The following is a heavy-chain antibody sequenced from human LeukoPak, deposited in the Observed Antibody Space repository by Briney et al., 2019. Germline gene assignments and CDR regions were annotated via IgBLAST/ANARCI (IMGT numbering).Heavy chain of an antibody. D-gene: IGHD3-3*01. V-gene: IGHV3-7*01. Sequence: GGSLRLSCAASGFTFSSYWMSWDRQAPGKGLEWVANIKQDGSEKYYVDSVKGRFTISRDNAKNSLYLQMNSLRAEDTAVYYCAREYYDFWSGYYWFDPWGQGTLVTVSS. CDR1: GFTFSSYW. J-gene: IGHJ5*02. CDR2: IKQDGSEK. CDR3: AREYYDFWSGYYWFDP.